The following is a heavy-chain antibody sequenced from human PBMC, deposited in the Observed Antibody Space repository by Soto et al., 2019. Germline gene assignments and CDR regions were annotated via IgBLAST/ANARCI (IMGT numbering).Heavy chain of an antibody. D-gene: IGHD3-16*01. Sequence: QVQLVQSGVEVKKPGASVKVSCNTMGYTFTNYGLSWVRQAPGEGLEWLGWISAYNGHTKYAQKVQERVTLTTYTYASTAYLELRRLRSDDTAFYYWVMGDGGYFDHWGQGTLVLVSS. CDR3: VMGDGGYFDH. J-gene: IGHJ4*02. V-gene: IGHV1-18*01. CDR2: ISAYNGHT. CDR1: GYTFTNYG.